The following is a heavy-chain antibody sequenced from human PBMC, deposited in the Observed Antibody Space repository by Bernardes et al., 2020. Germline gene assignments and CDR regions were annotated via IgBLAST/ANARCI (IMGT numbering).Heavy chain of an antibody. V-gene: IGHV4-34*01. CDR2: IDHSGST. J-gene: IGHJ4*02. CDR1: GGSFSGYY. D-gene: IGHD6-6*01. Sequence: SETLSLTCAVYGGSFSGYYWSWIRQPPGKGLEWIGEIDHSGSTNYNPSLKSRVTISVDTSKNQFSLKLSSVTAADTAVYYCARGCLQLVRDFDYWGQGTLVTVSS. CDR3: ARGCLQLVRDFDY.